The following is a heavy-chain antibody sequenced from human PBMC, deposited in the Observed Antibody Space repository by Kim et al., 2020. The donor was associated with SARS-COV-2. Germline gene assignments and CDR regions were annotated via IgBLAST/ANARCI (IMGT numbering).Heavy chain of an antibody. CDR3: AKYGRSWPVDLDY. CDR1: GFTFSSYA. Sequence: GGSLRLSCAASGFTFSSYAMTWVRQAPGKGLDWVSGISASGGSAYHADSVKGRFTISRDNSKNTLYLQMNSLRAEDTAIYYCAKYGRSWPVDLDYWGQGTLVTVSS. V-gene: IGHV3-23*01. CDR2: ISASGGSA. J-gene: IGHJ4*02. D-gene: IGHD6-13*01.